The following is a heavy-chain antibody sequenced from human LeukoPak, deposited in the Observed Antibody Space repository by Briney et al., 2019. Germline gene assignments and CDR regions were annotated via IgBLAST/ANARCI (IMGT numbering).Heavy chain of an antibody. D-gene: IGHD3-22*01. CDR3: ARWYYYDSSGYSRAFDY. V-gene: IGHV1-69*01. CDR1: GFTFSSYA. CDR2: IIPIFGTA. J-gene: IGHJ4*02. Sequence: GGSLRLSCAASGFTFSSYAISWVRQAPGQGLEWMGGIIPIFGTANYAQKFQGRVTITADESTSTAYMELSSLRSEDTAVYYCARWYYYDSSGYSRAFDYWGQGTLVTVTS.